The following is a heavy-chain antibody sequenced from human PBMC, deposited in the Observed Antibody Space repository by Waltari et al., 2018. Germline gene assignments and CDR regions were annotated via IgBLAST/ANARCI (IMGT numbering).Heavy chain of an antibody. CDR2: IYYSGST. Sequence: QLQLQESGPGLVKPSETLSLTCPVSGGSISSSSYYWGWIRQPPGKGLEWIGSIYYSGSTYYNPSLKSRVTISVDTSKNQFSLKLSSVTAADTAVYYCARGGSRQWLVRYFDLWGRGTLVTVSS. CDR3: ARGGSRQWLVRYFDL. CDR1: GGSISSSSYY. V-gene: IGHV4-39*07. J-gene: IGHJ2*01. D-gene: IGHD6-19*01.